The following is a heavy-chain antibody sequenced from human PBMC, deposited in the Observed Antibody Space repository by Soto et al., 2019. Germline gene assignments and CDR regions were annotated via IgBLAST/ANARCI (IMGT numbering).Heavy chain of an antibody. CDR2: IYYSGST. D-gene: IGHD3-22*01. Sequence: QVQLQESGPGLVKPSETLSLTCTVSGGSISSYYWSWIRQPPGKGLEWIGYIYYSGSTNYNPSLKSRVTISVDTSKKQFSLKLSSVTAADTAVYYCARDPRNYYDSSGYPYYFDYWGQGTLVTVSS. CDR1: GGSISSYY. CDR3: ARDPRNYYDSSGYPYYFDY. J-gene: IGHJ4*02. V-gene: IGHV4-59*01.